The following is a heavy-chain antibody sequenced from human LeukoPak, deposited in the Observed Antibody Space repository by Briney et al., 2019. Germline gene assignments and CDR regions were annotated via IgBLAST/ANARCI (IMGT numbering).Heavy chain of an antibody. D-gene: IGHD3-3*02. CDR3: ARRTFLQYLLPFDY. CDR1: GDSVSSKSVA. V-gene: IGHV6-1*01. CDR2: TYYRSKWYN. J-gene: IGHJ4*02. Sequence: SQTLSLTCAISGDSVSSKSVAWNWIRQSPSRGLEWLGRTYYRSKWYNDYAVSVSSRISISPDPSKNQFSLQLNSVTPEDTAVYYCARRTFLQYLLPFDYWGQGILVTVSS.